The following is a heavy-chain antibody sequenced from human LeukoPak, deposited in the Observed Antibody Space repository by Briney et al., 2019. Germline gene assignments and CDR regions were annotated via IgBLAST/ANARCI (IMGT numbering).Heavy chain of an antibody. CDR2: IGGGGTFT. J-gene: IGHJ4*02. CDR1: GFTFSTYT. CDR3: ARVYGESRDY. D-gene: IGHD3-16*01. Sequence: NPGGSLRLSYAASGFTFSTYTMNWVRQAPGKGLEWVSSIGGGGTFTFYADSVRGRFTISRDDAKNSLYLDLNSLRADDTAVYYCARVYGESRDYWGQGTLVTVSS. V-gene: IGHV3-21*01.